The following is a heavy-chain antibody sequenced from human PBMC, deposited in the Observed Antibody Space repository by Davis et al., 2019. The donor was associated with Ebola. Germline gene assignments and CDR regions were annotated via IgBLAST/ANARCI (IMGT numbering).Heavy chain of an antibody. CDR1: GYTFTSYY. CDR3: AREGIAAAGRGLRYYYYGMDV. CDR2: INPNSGGT. J-gene: IGHJ6*02. D-gene: IGHD6-13*01. V-gene: IGHV1-2*04. Sequence: ASVKVSCKASGYTFTSYYIHWVRQAPGQGLEWMGWINPNSGGTNYAQKFQGWVTMTRDTSISTAYMELSRLRSDDTAVYYCAREGIAAAGRGLRYYYYGMDVWGQGTTVTVSS.